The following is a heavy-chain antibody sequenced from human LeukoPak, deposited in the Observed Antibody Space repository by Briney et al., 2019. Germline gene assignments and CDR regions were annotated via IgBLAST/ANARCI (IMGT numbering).Heavy chain of an antibody. CDR3: AGAGYCGSNCYYYFDY. J-gene: IGHJ4*02. V-gene: IGHV1-2*02. CDR2: INPNSGGT. Sequence: ASVKVSCKASGYPFIGNYIHWVRQAPGQGLEWMGWINPNSGGTQYSQKFQGRVTLTRDTSITTGYMELSGLTSDDTAVYYCAGAGYCGSNCYYYFDYWGQGTLVTVSS. CDR1: GYPFIGNY. D-gene: IGHD2-21*01.